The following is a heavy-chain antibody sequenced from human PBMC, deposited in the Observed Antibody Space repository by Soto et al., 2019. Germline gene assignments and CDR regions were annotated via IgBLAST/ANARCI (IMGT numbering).Heavy chain of an antibody. CDR1: GFTFSSYG. CDR2: ISYDGSNK. Sequence: QVQLVESGGGVVQPGRSLRLSCAASGFTFSSYGMHWVRQAPGKGLEWVAVISYDGSNKYYADSVKGRFTISRDNSKNTLYLQMNSLRAEDTAVYYCAKEWNEGVFDYWGQGTLVTVSS. CDR3: AKEWNEGVFDY. J-gene: IGHJ4*02. V-gene: IGHV3-30*18. D-gene: IGHD1-1*01.